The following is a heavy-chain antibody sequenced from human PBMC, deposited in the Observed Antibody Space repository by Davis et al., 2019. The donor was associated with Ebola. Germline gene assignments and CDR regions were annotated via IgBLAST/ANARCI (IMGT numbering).Heavy chain of an antibody. V-gene: IGHV1-3*01. D-gene: IGHD3-10*01. CDR1: GYTFTSYA. J-gene: IGHJ6*02. Sequence: ASVKVSCKASGYTFTSYAMHWVRQAPGQRLEWMGWINAGNGNTKYSQKFQGRVTITRDTSASTAYMELSSLRSEDTAVYYCARGIKDSGRYYYYGMDVWGQGTTVTVSS. CDR2: INAGNGNT. CDR3: ARGIKDSGRYYYYGMDV.